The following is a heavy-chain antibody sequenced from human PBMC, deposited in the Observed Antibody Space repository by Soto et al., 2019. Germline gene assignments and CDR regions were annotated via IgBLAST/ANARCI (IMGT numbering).Heavy chain of an antibody. Sequence: SETLSLTCTVSGGSVNSDYYYWSWIRQPPGKGLEWIGYIYNTGRTNYNPSLESRVTISLDTSRNQFSLKLSSVTAADTAVFYCAREYSNSPEAFDYWGQGALVTVSS. CDR1: GGSVNSDYYY. V-gene: IGHV4-61*01. CDR2: IYNTGRT. D-gene: IGHD6-6*01. J-gene: IGHJ4*02. CDR3: AREYSNSPEAFDY.